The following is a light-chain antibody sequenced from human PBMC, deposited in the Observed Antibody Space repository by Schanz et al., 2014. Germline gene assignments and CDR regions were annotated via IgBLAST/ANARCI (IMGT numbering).Light chain of an antibody. CDR1: QSVSSY. CDR3: QQYFTSPPRMT. J-gene: IGKJ5*01. CDR2: GTS. V-gene: IGKV3-20*01. Sequence: EIVLTQSPATLSLSPGERATLSCRASQSVSSYLAWYQQKPGQAPRLLIYGTSSRATGIPDRFGGSGSGTDFTLTISRLEPEDFAVYYCQQYFTSPPRMTFGQGTRLEIK.